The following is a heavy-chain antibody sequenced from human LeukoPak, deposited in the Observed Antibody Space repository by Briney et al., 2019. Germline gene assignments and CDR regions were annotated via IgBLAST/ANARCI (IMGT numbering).Heavy chain of an antibody. CDR1: GFTFSSYA. J-gene: IGHJ6*02. V-gene: IGHV3-23*01. Sequence: GGSLRLSCAASGFTFSSYAMSWVRQAPGKGLEWVSTISGSGGSTYYADSVKGRFTISRDNSKNTLYLQMNSLRAEDTAVYYCAKDSRRDHYDFVGPGFSYYYGVDVWGPGTPVTVSS. CDR3: AKDSRRDHYDFVGPGFSYYYGVDV. CDR2: ISGSGGST. D-gene: IGHD3-3*01.